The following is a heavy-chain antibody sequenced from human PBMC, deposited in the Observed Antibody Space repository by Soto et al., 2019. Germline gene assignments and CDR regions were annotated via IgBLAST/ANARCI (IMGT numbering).Heavy chain of an antibody. CDR1: GFTFSIST. J-gene: IGHJ4*02. Sequence: EGSLRVSCEASGFTFSISTIKWIRQPPGRGLEWISSISSSSGHIYFADSVKGRFTISRDNSKNTLYLQMNSLRAEDTAVYYCAKGGVLMTTVTKLDYWGQGTLVTVSS. CDR3: AKGGVLMTTVTKLDY. D-gene: IGHD4-17*01. CDR2: ISSSSGHI. V-gene: IGHV3-21*04.